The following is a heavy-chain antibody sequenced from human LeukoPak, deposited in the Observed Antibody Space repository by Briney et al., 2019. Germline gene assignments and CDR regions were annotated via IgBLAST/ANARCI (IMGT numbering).Heavy chain of an antibody. CDR3: ARHIPLWFGEPLDY. CDR1: GFTFSSYL. Sequence: GGSLRLSCAASGFTFSSYLMSWVRQAPGKGLEWVANIKQDGSEKYYVDSVKGRFTISRDNAKNSLYLQMNSLRAEDTAVYYCARHIPLWFGEPLDYWGQGTLVTVSS. J-gene: IGHJ4*02. V-gene: IGHV3-7*01. CDR2: IKQDGSEK. D-gene: IGHD3-10*01.